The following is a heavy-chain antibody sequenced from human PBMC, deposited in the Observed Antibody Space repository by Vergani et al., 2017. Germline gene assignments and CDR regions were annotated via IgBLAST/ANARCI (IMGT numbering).Heavy chain of an antibody. J-gene: IGHJ4*02. D-gene: IGHD2-2*01. CDR2: INPSGGNT. V-gene: IGHV1-46*03. CDR3: ASTHTERNIVVVPTATGPLGY. Sequence: QVPLVQSGAEVKKPGASVKVSCKASGYTFSSDYMHWVRQAPGPGLEWMEMINPSGGNTIYAQKFQGRVTMTRDTSTSTVYMELSSLRSEDTAVYYCASTHTERNIVVVPTATGPLGYWGQGTLVTVSS. CDR1: GYTFSSDY.